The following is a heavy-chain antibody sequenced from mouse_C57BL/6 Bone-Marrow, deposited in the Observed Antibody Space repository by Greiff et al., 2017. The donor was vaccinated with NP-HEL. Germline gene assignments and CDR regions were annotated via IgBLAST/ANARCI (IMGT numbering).Heavy chain of an antibody. CDR3: ARRFITTVVAFDY. CDR2: ISSGGSYT. Sequence: EVQLQQSGGDLVKPGGSLKLSCAASGFTFSSYGMSWVRQTPDKRLEWVATISSGGSYTYYPDSVKGRFTISRDNAKNTLYLQLSSLKSEDTAMYYCARRFITTVVAFDYWGQGTTLTVSS. V-gene: IGHV5-6*01. D-gene: IGHD1-1*01. CDR1: GFTFSSYG. J-gene: IGHJ2*01.